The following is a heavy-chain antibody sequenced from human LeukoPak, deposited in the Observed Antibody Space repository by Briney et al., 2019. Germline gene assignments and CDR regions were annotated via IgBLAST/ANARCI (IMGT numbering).Heavy chain of an antibody. CDR2: ITSTSSAT. CDR3: ARAIASYGDSAY. V-gene: IGHV3-48*04. CDR1: GFKFSSFS. Sequence: GGSLRLSCAASGFKFSSFSMGWVRQAPGKGLEWLSYITSTSSATYFADSLQGRFTISRDNAKNSLYLQINSLRADDTAVYYCARAIASYGDSAYWGQGTLVTVSS. J-gene: IGHJ4*02. D-gene: IGHD5-18*01.